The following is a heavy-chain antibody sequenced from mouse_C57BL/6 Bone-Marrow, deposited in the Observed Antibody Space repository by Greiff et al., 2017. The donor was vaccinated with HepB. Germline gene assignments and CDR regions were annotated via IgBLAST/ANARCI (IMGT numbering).Heavy chain of an antibody. CDR3: TSDYYGSSPYYAMDY. Sequence: EVQGVESGEGLVKPGGSLKLSCAASGFTFSSYAMSWVRQTPEKRLEWVAYISSGGDYIYYADTVKGRFTISRDNARNTLYLQMSRLKSEDTAMYYCTSDYYGSSPYYAMDYWGQGTSVTVSS. J-gene: IGHJ4*01. CDR2: ISSGGDYI. V-gene: IGHV5-9-1*02. D-gene: IGHD1-1*01. CDR1: GFTFSSYA.